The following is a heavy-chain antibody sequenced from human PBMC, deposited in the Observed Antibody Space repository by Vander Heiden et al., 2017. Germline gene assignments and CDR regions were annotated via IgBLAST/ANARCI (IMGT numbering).Heavy chain of an antibody. Sequence: EVQLLESGGGLVQPGFSLRLSCAASGFSFSNYAMSWVRQGPGKGLEWVSAISGSGGTTYYADSVKGRFTISRDNSKNTLWLQMNSLRAEDTAEYYCEKDNVGGVSGLDWGQGTLVTVSS. CDR3: EKDNVGGVSGLD. CDR1: GFSFSNYA. D-gene: IGHD3-10*02. V-gene: IGHV3-23*01. J-gene: IGHJ4*02. CDR2: ISGSGGTT.